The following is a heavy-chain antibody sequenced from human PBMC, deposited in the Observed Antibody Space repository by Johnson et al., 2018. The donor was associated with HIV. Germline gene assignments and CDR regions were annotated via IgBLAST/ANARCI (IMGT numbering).Heavy chain of an antibody. CDR2: LNWNGGDT. V-gene: IGHV3-11*06. CDR1: GFTFSDYY. J-gene: IGHJ3*02. Sequence: QVQLVESGGGLVKPGGSLRLSCAASGFTFSDYYMSWIRQAPGKGLEWVSGLNWNGGDTAYAGSVKGRFTISSDNSKNTLYLQMNSLRAEDTAVYYCASLGLDLLVKAPLSVVFDAFDIWGQGTMVTVSS. D-gene: IGHD3-16*01. CDR3: ASLGLDLLVKAPLSVVFDAFDI.